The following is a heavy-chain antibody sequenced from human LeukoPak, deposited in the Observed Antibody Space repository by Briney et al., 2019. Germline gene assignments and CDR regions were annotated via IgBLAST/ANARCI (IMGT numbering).Heavy chain of an antibody. Sequence: GGSLRLSCEASGFPFTDYAMNWVRQAPGRGLEWVSSISGGDGNTYYTDSAKGRFTISRDTSKNTLYLQMNSLRAEDTAIYYCAKGYYDSSNYYPFDYWGQGTVVTVSS. D-gene: IGHD3-22*01. CDR2: ISGGDGNT. J-gene: IGHJ4*02. V-gene: IGHV3-23*01. CDR1: GFPFTDYA. CDR3: AKGYYDSSNYYPFDY.